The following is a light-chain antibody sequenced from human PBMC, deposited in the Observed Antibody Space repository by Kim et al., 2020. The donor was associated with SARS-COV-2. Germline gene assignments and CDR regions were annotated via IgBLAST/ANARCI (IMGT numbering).Light chain of an antibody. CDR2: STT. J-gene: IGLJ3*02. CDR1: TGAVTSGYY. V-gene: IGLV7-43*01. Sequence: PGGTVTLTCASSTGAVTSGYYPNWFQQKPGQAPRSLIYSTTNTHSWTPARFSGSLLGDKAALTLSGVQPEDEADYYCLLYYGGAQVFGGGTKLTVL. CDR3: LLYYGGAQV.